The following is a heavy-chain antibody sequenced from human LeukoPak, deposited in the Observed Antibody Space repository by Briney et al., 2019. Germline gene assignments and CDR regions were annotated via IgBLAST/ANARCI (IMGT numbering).Heavy chain of an antibody. Sequence: GASVKVSFKASGYTFTGYYMHWVRQAPGQGLEWMGWINPNSGGTNYAQKFQGRVTMTRDTSISTAYMELSRLRSDDTAVYYCAISRDTRFLEWLGDFDYWGQGTLVTVSS. D-gene: IGHD3-3*01. V-gene: IGHV1-2*02. J-gene: IGHJ4*02. CDR3: AISRDTRFLEWLGDFDY. CDR2: INPNSGGT. CDR1: GYTFTGYY.